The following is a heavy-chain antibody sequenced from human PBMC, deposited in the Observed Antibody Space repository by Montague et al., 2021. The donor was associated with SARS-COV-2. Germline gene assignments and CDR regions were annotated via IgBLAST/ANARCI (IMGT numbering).Heavy chain of an antibody. D-gene: IGHD1-26*01. CDR3: ARTSASSDY. V-gene: IGHV6-1*01. CDR1: GDSVSRNSAA. Sequence: CAISGDSVSRNSAAWNWIRQSPSRGLEWLGRIYYRSKWYNDYAVSVKSRITINPDTSKNQISLQLNSVTPEGTAVYYCARTSASSDYWGQGTLVTVSS. J-gene: IGHJ4*02. CDR2: IYYRSKWYN.